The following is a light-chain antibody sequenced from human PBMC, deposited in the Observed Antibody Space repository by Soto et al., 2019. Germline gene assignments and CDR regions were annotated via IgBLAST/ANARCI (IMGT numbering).Light chain of an antibody. Sequence: VMTQSPATLSVSPGERATLSCRASHSVSSNVAWYQLKPGQAPRLVIYAASTRATDIPATFSGSGSGTEFTLTISSLQSEDFAVYYCQQYNTGPPWTFGQGTRVEIK. J-gene: IGKJ1*01. CDR2: AAS. CDR1: HSVSSN. CDR3: QQYNTGPPWT. V-gene: IGKV3-15*01.